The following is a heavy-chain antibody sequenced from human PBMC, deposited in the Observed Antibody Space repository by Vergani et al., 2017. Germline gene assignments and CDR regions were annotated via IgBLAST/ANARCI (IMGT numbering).Heavy chain of an antibody. CDR2: IFPSGNS. Sequence: QLQLQESGSGLVKPSQTLSLTCAVSGDSITNGGFSWNWIRQPPGKGPAWSGYIFPSGNSDYNPSLKNRVSISLDKSKNQFSLWVNSVTAADTAVYFCARAALRALVGYHYYSYVWGKGRTVVVSS. CDR1: GDSITNGGFS. J-gene: IGHJ6*03. CDR3: ARAALRALVGYHYYSYV. V-gene: IGHV4-30-2*01.